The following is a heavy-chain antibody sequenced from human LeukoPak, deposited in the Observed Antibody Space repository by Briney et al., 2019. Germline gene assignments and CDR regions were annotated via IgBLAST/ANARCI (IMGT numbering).Heavy chain of an antibody. D-gene: IGHD2-21*01. J-gene: IGHJ4*02. CDR2: IRSKANSYAT. V-gene: IGHV3-73*01. Sequence: GGSLRLSCAASGFTFSGSAMPWVRQASGKGLEWVGRIRSKANSYATAYAASVKGRFTISRDDSKNTAYLQMNSLKTEDTAVYYCTRQAWRLTKIFDYWGQGTLVTVSS. CDR1: GFTFSGSA. CDR3: TRQAWRLTKIFDY.